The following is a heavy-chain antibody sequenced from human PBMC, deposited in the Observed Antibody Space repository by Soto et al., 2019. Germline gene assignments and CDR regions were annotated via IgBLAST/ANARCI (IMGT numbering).Heavy chain of an antibody. V-gene: IGHV1-69*01. CDR2: ILPISGTP. CDR1: GGIFSTYA. CDR3: VRVREDYGSGNYYNRIDF. Sequence: QVQLVQSGAEVKKPGSSVKVSCKASGGIFSTYAISWLRRAPGQGLEWMGGILPISGTPNFAQRFQGGVTITADESTSTADMELSRLRSEDTAAYYCVRVREDYGSGNYYNRIDFWGQGTLVTVSS. J-gene: IGHJ4*02. D-gene: IGHD3-10*01.